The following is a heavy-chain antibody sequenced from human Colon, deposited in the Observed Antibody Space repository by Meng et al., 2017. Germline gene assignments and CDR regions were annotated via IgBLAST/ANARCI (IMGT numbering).Heavy chain of an antibody. CDR1: DYSISSGYF. V-gene: IGHV4-38-2*02. J-gene: IGHJ4*02. CDR3: ARQSPDYYDSSGYYY. D-gene: IGHD3-22*01. CDR2: IYHSGST. Sequence: GSLRLSCTVSDYSISSGYFWGWIRQPPGKGLEWIGHIYHSGSTYYNPSLMRRVTIAVDTSKNQISLTLSSVTAADTAVYYCARQSPDYYDSSGYYYWGQGTLVTVSS.